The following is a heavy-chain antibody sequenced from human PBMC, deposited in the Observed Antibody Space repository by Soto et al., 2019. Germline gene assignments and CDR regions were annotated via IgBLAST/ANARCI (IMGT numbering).Heavy chain of an antibody. CDR3: VRDTGSGSGWYGI. J-gene: IGHJ4*02. CDR1: GDSVCSNSVA. CDR2: TYYRSKWYN. V-gene: IGHV6-1*01. Sequence: SHTLSLTCAISGDSVCSNSVAWNWIRQSPSRGLEWLGRTYYRSKWYNAYSVSVKSRITINPDTSKNQFSLQLKSVTPEDTAVYYCVRDTGSGSGWYGIWGQGTQVTVSS. D-gene: IGHD6-19*01.